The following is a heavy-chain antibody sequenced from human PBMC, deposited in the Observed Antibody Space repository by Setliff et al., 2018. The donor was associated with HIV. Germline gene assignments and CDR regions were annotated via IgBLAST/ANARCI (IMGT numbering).Heavy chain of an antibody. CDR3: AREGVPAAVMWFDP. D-gene: IGHD2-2*01. CDR1: GGSISGSNYV. Sequence: PSETLSLTCTVYGGSISGSNYVWGWIRQTPRKGLEWIATIHYSGSTYHNPSLESRITISVDTSKNQFSLKLRSVTASDTAVYYCAREGVPAAVMWFDPWGQGTLVTVSS. CDR2: IHYSGST. J-gene: IGHJ5*02. V-gene: IGHV4-39*07.